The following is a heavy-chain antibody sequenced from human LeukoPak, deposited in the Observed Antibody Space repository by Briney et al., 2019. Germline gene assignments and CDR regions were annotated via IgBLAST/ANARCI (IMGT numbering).Heavy chain of an antibody. CDR1: GFTFSSYS. Sequence: GGSLRLSCTPSGFTFSSYSMNWVRQAPGKGLEWVSYISSSGSTIYYADSVKGRFTISRDNAKNSLYLQMNSLRAEDTAVYYCARDLSLYCSGGSCFSLNSWGQGTLVTVSS. D-gene: IGHD2-15*01. V-gene: IGHV3-48*04. CDR2: ISSSGSTI. J-gene: IGHJ4*02. CDR3: ARDLSLYCSGGSCFSLNS.